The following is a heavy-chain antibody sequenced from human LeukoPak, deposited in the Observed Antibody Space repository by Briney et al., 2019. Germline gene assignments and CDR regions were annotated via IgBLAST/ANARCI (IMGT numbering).Heavy chain of an antibody. CDR2: ISSSSSTI. D-gene: IGHD2-21*02. CDR3: AKGRHIVVVTVDY. V-gene: IGHV3-48*01. J-gene: IGHJ4*02. Sequence: GGSLRLSCAASGFTFSSYSMNWVRQAPGKGLEWVSYISSSSSTIYYADSVKGRFTISRDNAKNSLYLQMNSLRAEDTAVYYCAKGRHIVVVTVDYWGQGTLVTVSS. CDR1: GFTFSSYS.